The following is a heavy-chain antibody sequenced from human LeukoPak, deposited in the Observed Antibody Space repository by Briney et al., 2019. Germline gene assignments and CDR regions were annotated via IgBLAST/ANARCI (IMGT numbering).Heavy chain of an antibody. J-gene: IGHJ4*02. CDR1: GFTFGGRW. D-gene: IGHD2-8*01. CDR2: IKDDVITT. Sequence: GGSLRLSCVVSGFTFGGRWMHWVRQAPGKGLGWVALIKDDVITTIYADSVKGCFTAARDDARNTMDLQGTSLRPEDSAVYYCHPLVFVSNGGQETRVTVSS. V-gene: IGHV3-74*01. CDR3: HPLVFVSN.